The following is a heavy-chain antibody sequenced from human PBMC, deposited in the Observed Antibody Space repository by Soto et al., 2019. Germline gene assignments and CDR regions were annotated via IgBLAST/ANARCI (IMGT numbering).Heavy chain of an antibody. J-gene: IGHJ6*03. D-gene: IGHD4-17*01. V-gene: IGHV3-23*01. Sequence: GGSLRLSCAASGFTFSSYAMSWVRQAPGKGLEWVSAISGSGGSTYYADSVKGRFTISRDNSKNTLYLQMNSLRAEDTAVYYCAKSSQRDGGYYYYYMDVWGKGTTVTVS. CDR1: GFTFSSYA. CDR3: AKSSQRDGGYYYYYMDV. CDR2: ISGSGGST.